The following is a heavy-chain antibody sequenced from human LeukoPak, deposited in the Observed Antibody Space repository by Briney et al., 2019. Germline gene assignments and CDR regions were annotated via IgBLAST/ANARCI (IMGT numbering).Heavy chain of an antibody. CDR3: ARDSGYYGLAFDY. CDR1: GFTFSTFA. J-gene: IGHJ4*02. D-gene: IGHD3-22*01. CDR2: IFPSGGEI. Sequence: GGSLRLSCAASGFTFSTFAMIWVRQPPGKGLEWVSSIFPSGGEIHYADSVRGRFTISRDNSKSTLSLQMNSLRAEDTAVYYCARDSGYYGLAFDYWGQGTLVTVSS. V-gene: IGHV3-23*01.